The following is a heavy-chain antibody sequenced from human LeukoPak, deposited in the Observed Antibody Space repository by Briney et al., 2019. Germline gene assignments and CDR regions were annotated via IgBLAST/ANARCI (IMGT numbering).Heavy chain of an antibody. CDR1: GDSISSSSYY. D-gene: IGHD3-22*01. J-gene: IGHJ4*02. CDR3: ATQGIVVVSLDY. V-gene: IGHV4-39*05. CDR2: IYYSGST. Sequence: SETPSLTCTVSGDSISSSSYYWGWIRQPPGKGLEWIGSIYYSGSTYYNPSLKSRVTISVDTSKNQFSLKLSSVTAADTAVYYCATQGIVVVSLDYWGQGTLVTVSS.